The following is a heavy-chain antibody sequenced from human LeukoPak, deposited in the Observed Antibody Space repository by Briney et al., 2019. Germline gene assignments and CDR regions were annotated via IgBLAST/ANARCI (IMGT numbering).Heavy chain of an antibody. CDR1: GGSISSGGYY. V-gene: IGHV4-31*03. CDR3: ARVRRTYYGMDV. J-gene: IGHJ6*02. CDR2: IYYSGSA. Sequence: KTSGTLSLTCTVSGGSISSGGYYWSWIRQHPGKGLEWIGYIYYSGSAYYNPSLKSRVTISVDTSKNQFSLKLSSVTAADTAVYYCARVRRTYYGMDVWGQGTTVTVSS.